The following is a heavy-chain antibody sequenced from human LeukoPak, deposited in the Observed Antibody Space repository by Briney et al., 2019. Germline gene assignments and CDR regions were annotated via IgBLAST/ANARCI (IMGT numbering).Heavy chain of an antibody. Sequence: GSLRLSCAASGFTFSSYGIHWVRQAPGKGLEWVAVIWYDGSKKYYADSVKGRFTISRDNSKNTLYLQMNSLRAEDTAVYYCTTSRDGYNEFDYWGQGTLVTVSS. J-gene: IGHJ4*02. D-gene: IGHD5-24*01. V-gene: IGHV3-33*08. CDR3: TTSRDGYNEFDY. CDR2: IWYDGSKK. CDR1: GFTFSSYG.